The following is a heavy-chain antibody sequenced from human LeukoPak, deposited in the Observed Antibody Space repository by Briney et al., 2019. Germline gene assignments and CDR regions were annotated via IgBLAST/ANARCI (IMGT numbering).Heavy chain of an antibody. V-gene: IGHV1-8*01. CDR1: GYTFTSYD. CDR3: ARANPHYYDSSGSFILDL. CDR2: MNPNSGNT. J-gene: IGHJ2*01. D-gene: IGHD3-22*01. Sequence: ASVKVSCKASGYTFTSYDINWVRQATGQGLEWMGWMNPNSGNTGYAQKFQGRVTMTRNTSISTAYMELSSLRSEDTAVYYCARANPHYYDSSGSFILDLWGRGTLATVSS.